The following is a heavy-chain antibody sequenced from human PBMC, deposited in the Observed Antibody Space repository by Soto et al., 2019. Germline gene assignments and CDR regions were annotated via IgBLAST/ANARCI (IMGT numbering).Heavy chain of an antibody. CDR1: GFTFRDYY. CDR3: TRGGSLYDRTKGDY. V-gene: IGHV3-11*01. CDR2: VHRTGSPL. J-gene: IGHJ4*02. Sequence: QVQLVEAGGGLVTPGGPLRLSGAASGFTFRDYYMGWVRQAPGKGLEWISFVHRTGSPLSYAYSVQGRFTISRDNAKNALFLQMNSLSVEDTAVYSCTRGGSLYDRTKGDYWGPGTPVTVSS. D-gene: IGHD3-16*01.